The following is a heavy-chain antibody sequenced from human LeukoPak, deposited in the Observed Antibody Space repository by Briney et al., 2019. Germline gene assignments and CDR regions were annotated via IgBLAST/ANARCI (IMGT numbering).Heavy chain of an antibody. CDR3: ARGGLNFDAFDI. D-gene: IGHD1-7*01. CDR1: GFTFSSYS. Sequence: GGSLRLSCAASGFTFSSYSMNWVRQAPGKGMEWVSSIGSRSTYTYSADSVKGRFTISRDNAKNSLYLQMNSLRAGDTAVYYCARGGLNFDAFDIWGQGTMVTVSS. CDR2: IGSRSTYT. J-gene: IGHJ3*02. V-gene: IGHV3-21*01.